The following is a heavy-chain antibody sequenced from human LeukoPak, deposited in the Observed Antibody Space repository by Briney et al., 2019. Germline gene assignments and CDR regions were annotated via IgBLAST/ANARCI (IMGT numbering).Heavy chain of an antibody. CDR1: GGFFSGYY. J-gene: IGHJ5*02. D-gene: IGHD2-2*02. CDR2: INHSGST. Sequence: SETLSLTCAVYGGFFSGYYWSWIRQPPGKGLEWIGEINHSGSTNYNPSFKSRVTISVDTSKNQFSLKLSSVTAADTAVYYCARGVGGYCSSTSCYKVDWFDPWGQGTLVTVSS. V-gene: IGHV4-34*01. CDR3: ARGVGGYCSSTSCYKVDWFDP.